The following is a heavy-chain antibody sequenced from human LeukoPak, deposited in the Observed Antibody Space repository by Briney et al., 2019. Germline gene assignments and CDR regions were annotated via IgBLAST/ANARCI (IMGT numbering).Heavy chain of an antibody. CDR1: GFTFTSSA. CDR3: AADMPGIAVAGTSNFDY. V-gene: IGHV1-58*01. CDR2: IVVGSGNT. J-gene: IGHJ4*02. Sequence: ASVKVSCKASGFTFTSSAVQWVRQARGQRLEWIGWIVVGSGNTNYAQKFQERVTITRDMSTSTSYMELSSLRSEDTAVYYCAADMPGIAVAGTSNFDYWGQGTLVTVSS. D-gene: IGHD6-19*01.